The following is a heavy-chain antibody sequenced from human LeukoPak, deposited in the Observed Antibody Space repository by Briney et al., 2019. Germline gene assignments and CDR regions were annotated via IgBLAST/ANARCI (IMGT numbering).Heavy chain of an antibody. CDR2: ISYDGSNK. Sequence: GGSLRLSCAASGFTFSSYGMHWVRQAPGKGLEWVAVISYDGSNKYYADSVKGRFTISRDNSKNTLYLQMNSLRAEDTAVYYCAKDLLAYYYGSGSGYWGQGTLVTVSS. CDR1: GFTFSSYG. D-gene: IGHD3-10*01. CDR3: AKDLLAYYYGSGSGY. V-gene: IGHV3-30*18. J-gene: IGHJ4*02.